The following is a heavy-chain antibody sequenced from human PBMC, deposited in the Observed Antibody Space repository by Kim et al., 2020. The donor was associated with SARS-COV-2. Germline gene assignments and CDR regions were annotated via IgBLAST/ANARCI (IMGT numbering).Heavy chain of an antibody. CDR2: IGAYDGNT. CDR1: GYTFTRYG. Sequence: ASVKVSCKASGYTFTRYGISWVRQAPGKGLEWMGWIGAYDGNTNYAQKLQGRVTMTTDTSTSTAYMELRSLRSDDTAVYYCARAPDSYVYYYYGMDVWGQGTTVTVSS. CDR3: ARAPDSYVYYYYGMDV. J-gene: IGHJ6*02. V-gene: IGHV1-18*01. D-gene: IGHD5-18*01.